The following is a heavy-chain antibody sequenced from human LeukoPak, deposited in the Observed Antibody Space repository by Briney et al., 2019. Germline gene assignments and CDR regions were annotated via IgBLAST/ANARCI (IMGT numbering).Heavy chain of an antibody. D-gene: IGHD6-13*01. CDR3: AHRLGSRGGFDP. CDR2: IYWNDDK. CDR1: GGSISSYYW. J-gene: IGHJ5*02. Sequence: TLSLTCTVSGGSISSYYWSWIRQPPGKALEWLALIYWNDDKRYSPSLKSRLTITKDTSKNQVVLTMTNMDPVDTATYYCAHRLGSRGGFDPWGQGTLVTVSS. V-gene: IGHV2-5*01.